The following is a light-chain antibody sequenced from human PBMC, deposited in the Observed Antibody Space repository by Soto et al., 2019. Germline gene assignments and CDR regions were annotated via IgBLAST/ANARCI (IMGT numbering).Light chain of an antibody. Sequence: ELVLTQSPGTLSLSPGERATLSCRASQSVSSSYLAWYQQKPGQAPRLLIYGASNRATGIPDRFSGSGSGTDVTLTISRLEPEDFAVDFFQQYGRSPPFTFGQGTKVESK. CDR3: QQYGRSPPFT. V-gene: IGKV3-20*01. CDR1: QSVSSSY. J-gene: IGKJ2*01. CDR2: GAS.